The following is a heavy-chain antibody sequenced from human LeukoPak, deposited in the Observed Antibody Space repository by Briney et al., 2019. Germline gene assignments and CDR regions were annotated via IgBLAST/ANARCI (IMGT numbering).Heavy chain of an antibody. Sequence: GGSLRLSCAASGFTFRSYAIPWVRQAPGKGLEWVGFIRSKAYGGTTEYAASVKGRFTISRDDSKSIAYLQMNSLKTEDTAVYYCTRDLVGGDVWGQGTTVTVSS. CDR2: IRSKAYGGTT. J-gene: IGHJ6*02. D-gene: IGHD2-15*01. CDR1: GFTFRSYA. V-gene: IGHV3-49*04. CDR3: TRDLVGGDV.